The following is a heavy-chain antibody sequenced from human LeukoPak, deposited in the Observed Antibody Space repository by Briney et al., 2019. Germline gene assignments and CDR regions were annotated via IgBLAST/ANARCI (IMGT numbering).Heavy chain of an antibody. CDR1: GFTFSSYA. D-gene: IGHD6-13*01. CDR2: ITGSGGTT. Sequence: PGGSLRLSCAASGFTFSSYAMSWVRQAPGKGLEWVSIITGSGGTTYYTDSVKGRFTIFRDNSESTLYLQMNSLRAEDTASYYCARRIAATTTRYFDLWGRGTVVTVSS. J-gene: IGHJ2*01. CDR3: ARRIAATTTRYFDL. V-gene: IGHV3-23*01.